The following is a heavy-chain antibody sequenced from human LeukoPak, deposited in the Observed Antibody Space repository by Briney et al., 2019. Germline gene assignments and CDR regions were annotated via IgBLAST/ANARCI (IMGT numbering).Heavy chain of an antibody. D-gene: IGHD3-16*02. Sequence: ASVKVSCKTSGYTFTSYYIQWVRQAPGQGLEWMGYINPDSGGTNYAQEFQGRVTMTRDTSISTAYMELNRLRSDDTAVYYCARGEMITFGGVIVISTFDIWGQGTMVTVS. J-gene: IGHJ3*02. CDR3: ARGEMITFGGVIVISTFDI. V-gene: IGHV1-2*02. CDR2: INPDSGGT. CDR1: GYTFTSYY.